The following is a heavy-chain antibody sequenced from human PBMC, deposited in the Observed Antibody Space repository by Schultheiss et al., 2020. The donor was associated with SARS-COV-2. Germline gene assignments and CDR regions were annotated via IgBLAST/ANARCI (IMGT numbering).Heavy chain of an antibody. V-gene: IGHV4-34*01. Sequence: SETLSLTCAVYGGSFSGYYWSWIRQPPGKGLEWIGEINHSGGTNYNPSLESRVSISVDTSKNQFSLKLSSVTAADTAVYYCARVPRSPFAAVKQWLFDYWGQGTLVTVSS. CDR3: ARVPRSPFAAVKQWLFDY. D-gene: IGHD6-19*01. J-gene: IGHJ4*02. CDR1: GGSFSGYY. CDR2: INHSGGT.